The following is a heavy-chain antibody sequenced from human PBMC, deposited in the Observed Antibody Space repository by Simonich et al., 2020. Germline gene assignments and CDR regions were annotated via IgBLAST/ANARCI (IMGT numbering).Heavy chain of an antibody. J-gene: IGHJ5*02. CDR3: ARARYCSSTSCYNWFDP. V-gene: IGHV1-8*02. CDR2: MNPNSGNT. CDR1: GYTFTSYD. Sequence: QVQLVQSGAEVKKPGASVKVSCKASGYTFTSYDINWVRQANGQGLAWMGRMNPNSGNTGYAQKFQSRGTITRNTSISTAYMELSSLRSEDTAVYYCARARYCSSTSCYNWFDPWGQGTLVTVSS. D-gene: IGHD2-2*01.